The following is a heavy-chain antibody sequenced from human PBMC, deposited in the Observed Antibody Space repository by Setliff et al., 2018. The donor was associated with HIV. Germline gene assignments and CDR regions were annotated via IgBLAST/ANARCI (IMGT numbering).Heavy chain of an antibody. CDR1: GYTFTDYY. CDR3: ARSSPYSSSYGY. D-gene: IGHD6-6*01. V-gene: IGHV1-2*02. J-gene: IGHJ4*02. Sequence: GASVKVSCKASGYTFTDYYLHWVRQAPGQGLEWMGWINPNSGGTDYAQKFQGRVTMTRDTSISTAYMELSRLRSDDTAVYYCARSSPYSSSYGYWDQGTLVTVSS. CDR2: INPNSGGT.